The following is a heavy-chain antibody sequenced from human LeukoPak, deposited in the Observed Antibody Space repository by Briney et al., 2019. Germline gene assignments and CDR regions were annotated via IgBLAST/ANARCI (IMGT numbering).Heavy chain of an antibody. Sequence: ASVKVSCKASGYTFTSYYMHWVRQAPGQGLEWMGIINPSGGSTSYAQKFQGRVTMTRDTSTSTVYMELSRLRSEDTAVYYCARDAVPEARPNNWFDPWGQGTLVTVSS. CDR2: INPSGGST. J-gene: IGHJ5*02. V-gene: IGHV1-46*01. CDR3: ARDAVPEARPNNWFDP. D-gene: IGHD6-6*01. CDR1: GYTFTSYY.